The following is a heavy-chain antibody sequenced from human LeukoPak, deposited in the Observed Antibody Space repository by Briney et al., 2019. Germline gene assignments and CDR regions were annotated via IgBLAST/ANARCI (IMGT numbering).Heavy chain of an antibody. CDR1: GGTFSSYA. J-gene: IGHJ3*02. V-gene: IGHV1-69*05. Sequence: ASVKVSCKASGGTFSSYAISWVRQAPGQGLEWMGRIIPIFGTANYAQKFQGRVTITTDESTSTAYMELSSLRSEDTAVYYCARFSNGYDSSLKIKGVSAFDIWGQGTMVTVSS. CDR3: ARFSNGYDSSLKIKGVSAFDI. D-gene: IGHD3-22*01. CDR2: IIPIFGTA.